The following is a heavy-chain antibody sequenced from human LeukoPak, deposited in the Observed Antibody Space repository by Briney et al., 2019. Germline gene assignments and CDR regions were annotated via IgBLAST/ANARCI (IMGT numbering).Heavy chain of an antibody. Sequence: SETPSLTCTVSGGSISDYYWNWIRQPPGKGLEWIAYVHYSGTTKYNPSLQSRVTTAVDMSKKEVSLRLDSVTAADTAVYYCAGDMRGSAKVWFDSWGQGALVIVSS. D-gene: IGHD3-10*01. CDR3: AGDMRGSAKVWFDS. CDR2: VHYSGTT. V-gene: IGHV4-59*12. J-gene: IGHJ5*01. CDR1: GGSISDYY.